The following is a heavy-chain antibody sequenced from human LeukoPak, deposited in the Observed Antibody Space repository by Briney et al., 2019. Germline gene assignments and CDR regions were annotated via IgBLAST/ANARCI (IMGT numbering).Heavy chain of an antibody. D-gene: IGHD3-22*01. V-gene: IGHV3-21*01. CDR3: ARDRHYYDSSGYSY. CDR1: GFTFSSYS. CDR2: ISSSSSYI. J-gene: IGHJ4*02. Sequence: GGSLRLSCAASGFTFSSYSMNWVRQAPGKGLEWVPSISSSSSYIYYADSVKGRLTISRDNAKNSLYLQMNSLRAEDTAVYYCARDRHYYDSSGYSYWGQGTLVTVSS.